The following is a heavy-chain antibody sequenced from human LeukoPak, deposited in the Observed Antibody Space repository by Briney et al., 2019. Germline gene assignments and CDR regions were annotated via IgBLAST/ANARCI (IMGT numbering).Heavy chain of an antibody. V-gene: IGHV3-7*01. J-gene: IGHJ4*02. CDR2: IKEDGSEK. CDR3: ARARYSDF. CDR1: GFTFSNYW. Sequence: GSLRLSCVASGFTFSNYWMTWVRQAPGKGLEWVANIKEDGSEKNYADSVKGRFTISRDNAKNSLYLQMNSLRGEDTAVYYCARARYSDFWGQGTLVTVSS.